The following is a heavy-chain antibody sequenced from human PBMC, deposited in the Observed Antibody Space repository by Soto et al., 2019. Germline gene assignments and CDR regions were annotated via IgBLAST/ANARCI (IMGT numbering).Heavy chain of an antibody. D-gene: IGHD3-10*01. J-gene: IGHJ6*03. V-gene: IGHV3-33*01. Sequence: PGGSLRLSCAASGFTFSSYGMHWVRQAPGKGLEWVAVIWYDGSNKYYADSVKGRFAISRDNSKNTLYLQMNSLRAEDTAVYYCTRGRRFSAAVDAYYYYYMDVWGKGTTVTVSS. CDR2: IWYDGSNK. CDR3: TRGRRFSAAVDAYYYYYMDV. CDR1: GFTFSSYG.